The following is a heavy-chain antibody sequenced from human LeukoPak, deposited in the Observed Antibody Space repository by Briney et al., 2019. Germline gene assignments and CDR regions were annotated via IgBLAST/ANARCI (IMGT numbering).Heavy chain of an antibody. D-gene: IGHD3-3*01. Sequence: GGSLRLSCAASGFTFSSYAMHWVRQAPGKGLEWVAVISYDGSNKYYADSVKGRFTISRDNSKNTLYLQMNSLRAEDTAVYYCARDAGVLRFLGGDYFDYWGQGTLVTVSS. CDR2: ISYDGSNK. CDR3: ARDAGVLRFLGGDYFDY. CDR1: GFTFSSYA. V-gene: IGHV3-30*04. J-gene: IGHJ4*02.